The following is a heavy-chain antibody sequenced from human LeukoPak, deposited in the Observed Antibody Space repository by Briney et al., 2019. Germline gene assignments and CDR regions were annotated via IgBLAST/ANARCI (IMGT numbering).Heavy chain of an antibody. CDR1: GGSISSGSYY. D-gene: IGHD6-13*01. J-gene: IGHJ3*02. CDR2: IYTSGGT. CDR3: ARYTGIAEAGIDAFDI. V-gene: IGHV4-61*02. Sequence: SETLSLTCTVSGGSISSGSYYWSWIRQPAGKGLEWIGRIYTSGGTNYNPSLKSRVTISIDTSKNQFSLKLTSVTAADTAVYYCARYTGIAEAGIDAFDIWGQGTMVTVSS.